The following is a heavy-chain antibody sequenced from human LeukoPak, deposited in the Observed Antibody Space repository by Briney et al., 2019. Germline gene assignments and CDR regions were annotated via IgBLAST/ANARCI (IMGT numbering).Heavy chain of an antibody. CDR1: GGSFSGYC. CDR3: ARSGSSGPPPL. CDR2: INHSGST. J-gene: IGHJ3*01. Sequence: SETLSLTCAVYGGSFSGYCWSWIRQPPGRGLEWIGEINHSGSTNYNPSLKSRVTVSVDTSKNQFSLRLTSVTAADTAVYYCARSGSSGPPPLWGQGTMVTVSS. V-gene: IGHV4-34*01. D-gene: IGHD6-19*01.